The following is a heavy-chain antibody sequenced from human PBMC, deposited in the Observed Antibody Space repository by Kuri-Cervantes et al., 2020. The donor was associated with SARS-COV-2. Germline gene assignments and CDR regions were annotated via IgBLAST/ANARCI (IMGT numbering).Heavy chain of an antibody. Sequence: SETLSLTCIVSGGSVSSGSHYWSWIRQPPGKGLEWIGYIYYSGSTKYNPSLKSRVTMSVDTSKNQLSLKLNSVTPADTAVYYCARTYSSSSLFYDYWGQGTLVTVSS. J-gene: IGHJ4*02. D-gene: IGHD6-6*01. CDR1: GGSVSSGSHY. CDR3: ARTYSSSSLFYDY. V-gene: IGHV4-61*01. CDR2: IYYSGST.